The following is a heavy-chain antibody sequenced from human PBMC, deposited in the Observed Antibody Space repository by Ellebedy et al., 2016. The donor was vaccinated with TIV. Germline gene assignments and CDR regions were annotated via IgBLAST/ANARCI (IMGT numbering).Heavy chain of an antibody. V-gene: IGHV4-34*01. CDR3: ARHGTVTTFVGWDYFDY. Sequence: SETLSLTXAVYGGSFSGYYWSWIRQPPGKGLEWIGEINHSGSTNYNPSLKSRVTISVDTSKNQFSLKLSSVTAADTAVYYCARHGTVTTFVGWDYFDYWGQGTLVTVSS. J-gene: IGHJ4*02. D-gene: IGHD4-11*01. CDR2: INHSGST. CDR1: GGSFSGYY.